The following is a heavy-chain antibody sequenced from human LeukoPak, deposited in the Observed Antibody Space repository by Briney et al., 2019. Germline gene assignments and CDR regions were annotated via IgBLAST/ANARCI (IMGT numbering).Heavy chain of an antibody. V-gene: IGHV4-4*07. CDR3: VREGSGSYLHY. CDR2: IYASGST. Sequence: PSETLSLTCTVSGGSISSYYWCWVRQPAGKGLEWIGRIYASGSTNYNPSLKSQVTMSVDTSKKQFSLKLSSVTAADTAVYYCVREGSGSYLHYWGQGTRVTVSS. D-gene: IGHD1-26*01. J-gene: IGHJ4*02. CDR1: GGSISSYY.